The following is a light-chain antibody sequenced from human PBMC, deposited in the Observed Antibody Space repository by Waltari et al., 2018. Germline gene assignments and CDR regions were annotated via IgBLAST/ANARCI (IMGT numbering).Light chain of an antibody. CDR1: SSDIGGYNS. Sequence: QSALTQPASVSGSPGQSITIPCTGTSSDIGGYNSVSWYQQHPGNAPKVIIYEVSKRPSAVFPRCSASTSGNPASLTISGLQADDETDYYCGSYTSSSSLDVVFGGGTELTVL. CDR2: EVS. J-gene: IGLJ3*02. CDR3: GSYTSSSSLDVV. V-gene: IGLV2-14*03.